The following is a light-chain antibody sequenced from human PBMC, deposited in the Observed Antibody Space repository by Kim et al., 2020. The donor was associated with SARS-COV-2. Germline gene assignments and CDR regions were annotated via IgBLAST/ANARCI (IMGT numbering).Light chain of an antibody. CDR1: QSVSYY. Sequence: LAPGERATRSCRASQSVSYYLGWYQQRPGQAPRLLIYDASNRATGIPARFSGSGSGTDFTLTISSLEPEDFAVYYCQHRGAWPLTFGGGTKVDIK. J-gene: IGKJ4*01. CDR2: DAS. CDR3: QHRGAWPLT. V-gene: IGKV3-11*01.